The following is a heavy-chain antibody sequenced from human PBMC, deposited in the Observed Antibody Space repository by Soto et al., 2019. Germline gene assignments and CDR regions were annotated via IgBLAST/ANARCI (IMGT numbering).Heavy chain of an antibody. CDR3: SRDSGGTTVAFGMDV. CDR2: IIPIVGTA. J-gene: IGHJ6*02. CDR1: VGTFSSYA. D-gene: IGHD4-17*01. V-gene: IGHV1-69*01. Sequence: QVQLVKSGAEVKKPGSSVKVSCKASVGTFSSYAISWVRQAPGQGLECMGGIIPIVGTANYAQKFQGRVTITADESTSTAYMELSSLRSEDTAVYYCSRDSGGTTVAFGMDVWGQGTTVTVSS.